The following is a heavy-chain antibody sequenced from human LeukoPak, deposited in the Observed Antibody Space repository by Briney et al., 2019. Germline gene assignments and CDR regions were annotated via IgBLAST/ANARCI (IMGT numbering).Heavy chain of an antibody. D-gene: IGHD5-24*01. CDR1: GSTFSSYG. CDR2: ISGSSSTI. CDR3: TRVGYIDEGIDY. J-gene: IGHJ4*02. Sequence: PGGSLRLSCVVSGSTFSSYGMNWVRQAPAKGLEWISYISGSSSTIHYADSVKGRFTVSRDNAKNSLYLQMNSLRAEDTAIYYCTRVGYIDEGIDYWGQGTLVTVSS. V-gene: IGHV3-48*04.